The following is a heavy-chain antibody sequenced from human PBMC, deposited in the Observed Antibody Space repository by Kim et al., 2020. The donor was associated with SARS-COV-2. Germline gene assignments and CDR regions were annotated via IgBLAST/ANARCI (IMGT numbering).Heavy chain of an antibody. Sequence: SETLSLTCTVSGGSVSSGSYYWSWIRQPPGKGLEWIGYIYYSGSTNYNPSLKSRVTISVDTSKNQFSLKLSSVTAADTAVYYSARVPYYYDSSGYYWVFDYWGQGTLVTVSS. CDR1: GGSVSSGSYY. CDR3: ARVPYYYDSSGYYWVFDY. D-gene: IGHD3-22*01. CDR2: IYYSGST. V-gene: IGHV4-61*01. J-gene: IGHJ4*02.